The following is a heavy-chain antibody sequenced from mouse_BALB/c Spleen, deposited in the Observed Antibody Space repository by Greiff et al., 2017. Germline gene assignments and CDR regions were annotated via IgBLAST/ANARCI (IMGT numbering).Heavy chain of an antibody. J-gene: IGHJ2*01. D-gene: IGHD2-3*01. CDR2: ISSGSSTI. V-gene: IGHV5-17*02. Sequence: EVQRVESGGGLVQPGGSRKLSCAASGFTFSSFGMHWVRQAPEKGLEWVAYISSGSSTIYYADTVKGRFTISRDNPKNTLFLQMTSLRSEDTAMYYCARGRDLYDGYFDYWGQGTTLTVSS. CDR3: ARGRDLYDGYFDY. CDR1: GFTFSSFG.